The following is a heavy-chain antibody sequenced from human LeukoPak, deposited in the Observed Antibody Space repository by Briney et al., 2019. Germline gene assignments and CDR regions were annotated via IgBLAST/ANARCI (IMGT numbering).Heavy chain of an antibody. D-gene: IGHD3-10*02. J-gene: IGHJ4*02. CDR3: TRALFGGNFDY. CDR1: GLTFSNAW. Sequence: GGSLRLSCAASGLTFSNAWMSWVRQAPGKGLEWVGFIRSKAYGGTTEYAASVKGRFTISRDDSKSIAYLQMNSLKTEDTAVYYCTRALFGGNFDYWGQGTLVTVSS. V-gene: IGHV3-49*04. CDR2: IRSKAYGGTT.